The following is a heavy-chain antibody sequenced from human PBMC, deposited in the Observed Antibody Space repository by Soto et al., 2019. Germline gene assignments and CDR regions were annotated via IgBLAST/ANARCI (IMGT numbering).Heavy chain of an antibody. D-gene: IGHD3-22*01. CDR1: GGTFSSYA. J-gene: IGHJ4*02. Sequence: SVKVSCKASGGTFSSYAISWVRQAPGQGLEWMGGIIPIFGTANYAQKFQGRVTITADESTSTAYMELSSLRSEDTAVYYCARYYSSGYYLFDYWGQGTLVTVSA. CDR3: ARYYSSGYYLFDY. CDR2: IIPIFGTA. V-gene: IGHV1-69*13.